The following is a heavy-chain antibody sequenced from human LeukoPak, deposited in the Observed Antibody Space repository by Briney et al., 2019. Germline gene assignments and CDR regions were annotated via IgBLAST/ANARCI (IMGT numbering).Heavy chain of an antibody. CDR2: INPNSGGT. CDR3: ARIYYYDSSGYYYEADDY. J-gene: IGHJ4*02. CDR1: GYTFTGYY. V-gene: IGHV1-2*02. D-gene: IGHD3-22*01. Sequence: ASAKVSCKASGYTFTGYYMHWVRQAPGQGLEWMGWINPNSGGTNYAQKFQGRVTMTRDTSISTAYMELSRLRSDDTAVYYCARIYYYDSSGYYYEADDYWGQGTLVTVSS.